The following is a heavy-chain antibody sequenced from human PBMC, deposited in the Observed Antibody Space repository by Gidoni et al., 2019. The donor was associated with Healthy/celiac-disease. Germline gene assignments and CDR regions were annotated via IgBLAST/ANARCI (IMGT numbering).Heavy chain of an antibody. CDR1: GFTFPSSA. D-gene: IGHD4-17*01. Sequence: QLPLVQSGPELTKPGTSVKVSCKASGFTFPSSAMQWVRPARGHRLGWIGWIVVGSGNTNYAQKFQERVTITRDMSTSTAYMELSSLRSEDTAVYYGAARTTVTTPGAYGMDVWGQGTTVTVSS. CDR3: AARTTVTTPGAYGMDV. J-gene: IGHJ6*02. CDR2: IVVGSGNT. V-gene: IGHV1-58*02.